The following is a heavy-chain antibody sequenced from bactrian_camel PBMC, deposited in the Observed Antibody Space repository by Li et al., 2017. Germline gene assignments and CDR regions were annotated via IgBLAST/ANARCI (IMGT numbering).Heavy chain of an antibody. J-gene: IGHJ4*01. CDR1: GATDSTNC. V-gene: IGHV3S53*01. CDR3: AAESRGGMWSDWSKWEY. D-gene: IGHD3*01. CDR2: LARGGTI. Sequence: HVQLVESGGGSVSAGVSLRIMCSSSGATDSTNCMGWFRQAPGKERESVARLARGGTIFYAASVKGRFTMSQDNAKNTVYLQMNSLKPEDSAMYYCAAESRGGMWSDWSKWEYWGQGTQVTVS.